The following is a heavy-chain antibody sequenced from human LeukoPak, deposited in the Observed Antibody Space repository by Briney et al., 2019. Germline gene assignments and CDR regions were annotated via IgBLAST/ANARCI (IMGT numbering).Heavy chain of an antibody. V-gene: IGHV3-30*02. CDR2: IRYDGSNK. CDR1: GFTFSSYG. J-gene: IGHJ4*02. CDR3: ARDPWSDYGY. Sequence: PGGSLRLSCAASGFTFSSYGMHWVRQAPGKGLEWVAFIRYDGSNKYYADSVKGRFTISRDNSKNTLYLQMNSLRAEDTAVYYCARDPWSDYGYWGQGTLVTVSS. D-gene: IGHD4-17*01.